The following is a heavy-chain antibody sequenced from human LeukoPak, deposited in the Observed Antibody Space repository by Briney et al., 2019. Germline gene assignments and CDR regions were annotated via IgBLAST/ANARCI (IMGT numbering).Heavy chain of an antibody. CDR1: GFTFSSYA. J-gene: IGHJ4*02. V-gene: IGHV3-23*01. D-gene: IGHD3-10*01. CDR2: ISGSGGST. CDR3: AKDERKLWFGGLTYYFDY. Sequence: PGGSLRLSCAASGFTFSSYAMSWVRQAPGKGLEWVSAISGSGGSTYYADSVKGRFTISRDNSKNTLYLQMNSLRAEDTAVYYCAKDERKLWFGGLTYYFDYWGQGTLVTVSS.